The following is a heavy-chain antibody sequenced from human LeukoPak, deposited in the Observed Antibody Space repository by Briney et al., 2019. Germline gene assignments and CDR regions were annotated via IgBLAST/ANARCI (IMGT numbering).Heavy chain of an antibody. V-gene: IGHV4-4*07. Sequence: SETLSLTCTVSGGSISSYYWSWIRQPAGKGLEWIGRIYTSGSTNYNPSLKSRVTMSVVTSKNQVSLKLTSVTAADTAVYYCARAILYSGSYYLGYWGQGTLVTVSS. CDR2: IYTSGST. J-gene: IGHJ4*02. D-gene: IGHD1-26*01. CDR1: GGSISSYY. CDR3: ARAILYSGSYYLGY.